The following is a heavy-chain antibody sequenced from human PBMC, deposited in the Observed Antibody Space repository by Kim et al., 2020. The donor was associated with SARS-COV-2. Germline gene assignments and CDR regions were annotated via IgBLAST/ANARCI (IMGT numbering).Heavy chain of an antibody. CDR3: ARAAYSSGWYHYGLDV. V-gene: IGHV3-13*01. CDR1: GFSFSNYD. Sequence: GSLRLSCTASGFSFSNYDMHWVRQVKGKGLEWVSVIGSGGDTYYSGSVKGRFSISRENAKNSVYLQMNSLTVGDAAVYYCARAAYSSGWYHYGLDVWGQGTTVTVSS. J-gene: IGHJ6*02. CDR2: IGSGGDT. D-gene: IGHD6-19*01.